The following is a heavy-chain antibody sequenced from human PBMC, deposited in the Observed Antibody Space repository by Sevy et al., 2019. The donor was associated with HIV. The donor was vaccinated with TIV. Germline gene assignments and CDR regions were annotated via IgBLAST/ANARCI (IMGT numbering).Heavy chain of an antibody. CDR2: ISDISSAI. CDR1: GFPFSSYG. Sequence: GGSLRLSCAASGFPFSSYGMNWVRQAPGKGLEWVSYISDISSAIYHADSVKGRFTISRDNAKKSLYLQMNSLRAEDTAVYYCARGLAALPGYYYGMDVWGQGTTVTVS. V-gene: IGHV3-48*01. CDR3: ARGLAALPGYYYGMDV. D-gene: IGHD6-6*01. J-gene: IGHJ6*02.